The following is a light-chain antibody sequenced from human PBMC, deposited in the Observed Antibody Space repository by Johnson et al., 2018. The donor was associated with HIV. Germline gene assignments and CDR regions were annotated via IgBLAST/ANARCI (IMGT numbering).Light chain of an antibody. V-gene: IGLV1-51*01. Sequence: QSVLTQPPSVSAAAGQKVTISCSGSSSNIGNNYVSWYQQVPGTAPRLVIYDTIKRHSGIPDRFSGSKSGTSATLGITGLQTGDEADYYCGTWDSSLSADVFGPGTKVTVL. CDR1: SSNIGNNY. CDR2: DTI. CDR3: GTWDSSLSADV. J-gene: IGLJ1*01.